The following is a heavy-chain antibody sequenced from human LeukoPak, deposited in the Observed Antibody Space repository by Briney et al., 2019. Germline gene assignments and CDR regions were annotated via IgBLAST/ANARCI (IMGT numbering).Heavy chain of an antibody. CDR2: IYYSGST. D-gene: IGHD2-15*01. V-gene: IGHV4-59*01. CDR3: ARPYCSGGGCYSDVFDI. Sequence: SETLSLTCTVSGGSISGYYWSWIRQPPGKGLEWIGYIYYSGSTNYNPSLKSRVTISVDTSKNQFSLKLSSVTAADTAVYYCARPYCSGGGCYSDVFDIWGQGTMVTVSS. J-gene: IGHJ3*02. CDR1: GGSISGYY.